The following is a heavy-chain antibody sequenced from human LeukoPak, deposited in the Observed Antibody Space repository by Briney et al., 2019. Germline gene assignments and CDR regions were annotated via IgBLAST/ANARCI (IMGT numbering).Heavy chain of an antibody. J-gene: IGHJ4*02. CDR3: ARDDSSGYYYSFDY. CDR1: GFTFSSYG. V-gene: IGHV3-21*01. D-gene: IGHD3-22*01. CDR2: ISSSSSYI. Sequence: GGSLRLSCAASGFTFSSYGMSWVRQAPGKGLEWVSSISSSSSYIYYADSVKGRFTISRDNAKNSLYLQMNSLRAEDTAVYYCARDDSSGYYYSFDYWGQGTLVTVSS.